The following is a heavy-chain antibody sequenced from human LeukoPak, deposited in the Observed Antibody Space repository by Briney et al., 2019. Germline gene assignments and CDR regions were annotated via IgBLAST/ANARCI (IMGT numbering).Heavy chain of an antibody. V-gene: IGHV3-23*01. CDR2: ISGSGGST. D-gene: IGHD6-6*01. CDR1: GFTFSNYA. J-gene: IGHJ3*02. Sequence: GGSLRLSCAASGFTFSNYAMSWVRQAPGKGLEWVSAISGSGGSTYYADSVKGRFTISRDNSKNTLYLQMNSLRAEDTAVYYCAKGDGSSSPRFDGFDIWGQGTMVTVSS. CDR3: AKGDGSSSPRFDGFDI.